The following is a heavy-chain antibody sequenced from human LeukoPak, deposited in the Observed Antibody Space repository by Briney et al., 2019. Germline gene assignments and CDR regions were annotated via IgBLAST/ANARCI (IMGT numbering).Heavy chain of an antibody. CDR2: IYYSGST. CDR3: ARRYYYYGMGV. CDR1: GGSISSYY. Sequence: PSETLSLTCTVSGGSISSYYWSWIRQPPGKGLEWIGYIYYSGSTNYNPSLKSRVTISVDTSKNQFSLKLSSVTAADTAVYYCARRYYYYGMGVWGQGTTVTVSS. J-gene: IGHJ6*02. V-gene: IGHV4-59*08.